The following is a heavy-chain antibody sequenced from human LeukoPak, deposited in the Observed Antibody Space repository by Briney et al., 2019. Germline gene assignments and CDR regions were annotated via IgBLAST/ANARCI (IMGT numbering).Heavy chain of an antibody. J-gene: IGHJ4*02. CDR1: GFTFSDYY. CDR3: ARDSTRYCSSTSCYTIAY. CDR2: ISSSGSTI. D-gene: IGHD2-2*02. Sequence: GGSLRLSCAASGFTFSDYYMSWIRQAPGKGLDWVSYISSSGSTIYYADSVKGRFTISRDNAKNSLYLQMNSLRAEDTAVYYCARDSTRYCSSTSCYTIAYWGQGTLVTVSS. V-gene: IGHV3-11*01.